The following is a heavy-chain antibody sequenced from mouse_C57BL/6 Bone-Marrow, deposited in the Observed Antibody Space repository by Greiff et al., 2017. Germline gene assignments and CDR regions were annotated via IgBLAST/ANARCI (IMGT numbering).Heavy chain of an antibody. V-gene: IGHV14-3*01. Sequence: EVQLVESVAELVRPGASVKLSCTASGFNIKNTYMHWVKQRPEQGLEWIGRIDPANGNTKYAPKFQGKATITADTSSNTAYLQLSSLTSEDTAIYYCAILYYGSSNLDYWGQGTTLTVSS. CDR3: AILYYGSSNLDY. CDR1: GFNIKNTY. CDR2: IDPANGNT. D-gene: IGHD1-1*01. J-gene: IGHJ2*01.